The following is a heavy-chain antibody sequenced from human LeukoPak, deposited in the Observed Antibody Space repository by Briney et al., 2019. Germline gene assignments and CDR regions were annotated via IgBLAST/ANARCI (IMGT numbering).Heavy chain of an antibody. D-gene: IGHD6-13*01. CDR3: ARAGSSWYTSWFDP. CDR1: GFTFSSYD. V-gene: IGHV3-13*01. CDR2: IGTAGDT. Sequence: GGSLRLSCAASGFTFSSYDMHWVRQATGKGLEWVSAIGTAGDTYYPGSVKGRFTISRENAKNSLYLQMNSLRAGDTAVYYCARAGSSWYTSWFDPWGQGTLVTVSS. J-gene: IGHJ5*02.